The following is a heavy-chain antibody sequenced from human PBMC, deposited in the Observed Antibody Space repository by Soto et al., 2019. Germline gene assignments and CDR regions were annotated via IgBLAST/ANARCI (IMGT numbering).Heavy chain of an antibody. CDR3: VNLEGFGVVTPHGFDY. D-gene: IGHD3-3*01. Sequence: EVQLVESGGGLVQPGGSLRLSCSASGFTFSSYAMHWVRQAPGKGLEYVSAISSNGGSTYYADSVKGRFTISRDNSKNTLYLQMSSLRAEDTAVYYCVNLEGFGVVTPHGFDYWGQGTLVTVSS. CDR1: GFTFSSYA. J-gene: IGHJ4*02. CDR2: ISSNGGST. V-gene: IGHV3-64D*08.